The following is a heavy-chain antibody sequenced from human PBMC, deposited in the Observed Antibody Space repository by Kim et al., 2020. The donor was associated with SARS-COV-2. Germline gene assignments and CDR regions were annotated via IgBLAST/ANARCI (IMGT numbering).Heavy chain of an antibody. CDR2: ISYDGSNK. D-gene: IGHD1-26*01. CDR3: AVWELLQGGDAFDI. J-gene: IGHJ3*02. CDR1: GFTFSSYA. Sequence: GGSLRLSCAASGFTFSSYAMHWVRQAPGKGLEWVAVISYDGSNKYYADSVKGRFTISRDNSKNTLYLRMNSLIAEDTAVYYCAVWELLQGGDAFDIWGQG. V-gene: IGHV3-30-3*01.